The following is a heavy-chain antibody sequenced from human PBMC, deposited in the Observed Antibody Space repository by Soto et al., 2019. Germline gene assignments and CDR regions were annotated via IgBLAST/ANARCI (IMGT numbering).Heavy chain of an antibody. V-gene: IGHV3-30-3*01. CDR2: ISYDGTNT. CDR3: ARSGSSGYYDY. J-gene: IGHJ4*02. CDR1: GFTFSNYV. D-gene: IGHD3-22*01. Sequence: SLRLSCAASGFTFSNYVMHWVRQAPGKGLEWVALISYDGTNTHHADSVRGRFTISRDNSKNMMYLQMNSLRAGDTAVYFCARSGSSGYYDYWGQGTPVTVSS.